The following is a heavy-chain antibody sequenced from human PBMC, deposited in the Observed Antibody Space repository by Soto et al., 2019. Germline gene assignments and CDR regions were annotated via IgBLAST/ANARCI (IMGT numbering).Heavy chain of an antibody. CDR2: ISISNFI. V-gene: IGHV3-21*01. CDR3: ATPMALPGSDY. Sequence: EVQLVESGGGLVKPGGSLRLSCAASGFTFSNYNINWVRQAPGKGLEWISSISISNFIYYADSVKGRFTISRDNAKNSLYLHMNSLRVEDTAVYYCATPMALPGSDYWGQGALVTVSS. D-gene: IGHD3-10*01. CDR1: GFTFSNYN. J-gene: IGHJ4*02.